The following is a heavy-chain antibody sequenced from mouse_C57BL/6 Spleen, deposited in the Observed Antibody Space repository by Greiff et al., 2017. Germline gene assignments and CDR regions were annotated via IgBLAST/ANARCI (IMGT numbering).Heavy chain of an antibody. CDR1: GFNIKDDY. D-gene: IGHD1-1*01. Sequence: EVQLQQSGAELVRPGASVKLSCTASGFNIKDDYMHWVKQRPEQGLEWIGWIDPENGDTEYASKFQGKATITADTSSNTAYLQLSRLTSEDTAVYYCTTATVVPYWYFDVWGTGTTVTVSS. CDR2: IDPENGDT. CDR3: TTATVVPYWYFDV. V-gene: IGHV14-4*01. J-gene: IGHJ1*03.